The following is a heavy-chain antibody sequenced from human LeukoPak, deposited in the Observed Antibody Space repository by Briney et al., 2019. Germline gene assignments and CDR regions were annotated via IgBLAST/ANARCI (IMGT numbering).Heavy chain of an antibody. D-gene: IGHD1-26*01. CDR2: INHSGST. CDR1: GYSITSGYH. J-gene: IGHJ3*02. CDR3: ARHQWVPAFDI. V-gene: IGHV4-38-2*02. Sequence: SETLSLTCTVSGYSITSGYHWGWIRQPPEKGLEWIGEINHSGSTNYNPSLKSRVTISVDTSKNQFSLKLSSVTAADTAVYYCARHQWVPAFDIWGQGTMVTVSS.